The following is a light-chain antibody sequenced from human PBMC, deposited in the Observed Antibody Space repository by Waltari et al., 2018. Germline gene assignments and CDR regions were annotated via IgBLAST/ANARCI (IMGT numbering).Light chain of an antibody. CDR2: EVS. Sequence: QSALTQPASVSGSPGQSITISCTGTSSDVGGSNYVSWYQQHPGKAPKLMIYEVSNRPSGVSNRFSGSKSGNTASLTIYGLQAEDEADYYCSSYTSSSTPWVFGGGTKLTVL. CDR1: SSDVGGSNY. V-gene: IGLV2-14*01. J-gene: IGLJ3*02. CDR3: SSYTSSSTPWV.